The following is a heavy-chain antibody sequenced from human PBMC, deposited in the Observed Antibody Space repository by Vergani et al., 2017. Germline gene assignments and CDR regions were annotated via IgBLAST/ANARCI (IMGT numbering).Heavy chain of an antibody. V-gene: IGHV3-30*18. CDR2: ISYDGSNK. CDR1: GFTFSSYG. CDR3: AKDRGYSSGCPEI. J-gene: IGHJ4*02. Sequence: QVQLVESGGGVVQPGRSLRLSCAASGFTFSSYGMHWVRQAPGKGLEWVAVISYDGSNKYYADSVKGRFTISRDNSKNTLYLQMNSLRAEDTAVYYCAKDRGYSSGCPEIWGQGTLVTVSS. D-gene: IGHD6-19*01.